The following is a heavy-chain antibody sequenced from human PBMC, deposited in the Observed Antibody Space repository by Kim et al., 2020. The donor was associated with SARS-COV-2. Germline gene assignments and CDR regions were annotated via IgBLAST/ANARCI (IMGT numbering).Heavy chain of an antibody. CDR2: ISSSSRYM. CDR1: GFTFSTNS. J-gene: IGHJ4*02. V-gene: IGHV3-21*04. D-gene: IGHD2-21*02. Sequence: GGSLRLSCAASGFTFSTNSMNWVRQAPGKGLEWVSSISSSSRYMFYADSVKGRFTISRDNAKNSLYLQMNSLRAEDTAVYYCARDGCGGDCYYYPYFDYWGQGTLVTVSS. CDR3: ARDGCGGDCYYYPYFDY.